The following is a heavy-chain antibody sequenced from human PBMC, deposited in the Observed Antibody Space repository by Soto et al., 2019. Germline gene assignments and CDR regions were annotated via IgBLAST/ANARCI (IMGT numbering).Heavy chain of an antibody. J-gene: IGHJ6*03. CDR3: ARGRPQNYYYYYMDV. CDR1: GGAFSGYY. V-gene: IGHV4-34*01. Sequence: QVQLQQWGAGLLKPSETMSLTCAVYGGAFSGYYCSWIRQPPWKGLEWSGEINHRGSTNYNPSLKSRVTVSVDTSKYQFSLNLSEVTAADTAVYYCARGRPQNYYYYYMDVWGKGTTVTVSS. CDR2: INHRGST.